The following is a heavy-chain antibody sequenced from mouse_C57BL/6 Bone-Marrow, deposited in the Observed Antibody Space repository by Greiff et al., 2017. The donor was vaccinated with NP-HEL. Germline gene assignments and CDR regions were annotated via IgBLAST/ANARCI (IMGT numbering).Heavy chain of an antibody. D-gene: IGHD2-3*01. V-gene: IGHV5-6*01. CDR3: ARHGDGYLAWFAY. CDR1: GFTFSSYG. CDR2: ISSGGSYT. J-gene: IGHJ3*01. Sequence: EVQVVESGGDLVKPGGSLKLSCAASGFTFSSYGMSWVRQTPDKRLEWVATISSGGSYTYYPDSVKGRFTISRDNAKNTLYLQMSSLKSEDTAMYYCARHGDGYLAWFAYWGQGTLVTVSA.